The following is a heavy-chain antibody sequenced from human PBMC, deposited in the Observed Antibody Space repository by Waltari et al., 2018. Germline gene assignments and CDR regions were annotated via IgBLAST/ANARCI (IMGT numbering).Heavy chain of an antibody. Sequence: VQLLESGGGVVQPGRSLRLSCAASGFTFSSYGMHWVRQAPGKGLEWVEVIWYDGSNKYYADSVKGRFTISRDNSKNTLYLQMNSLRAEDTAVYYCARDSDDSSGYLGYWGQGTLVTVSS. D-gene: IGHD3-22*01. V-gene: IGHV3-33*01. CDR2: IWYDGSNK. J-gene: IGHJ4*02. CDR1: GFTFSSYG. CDR3: ARDSDDSSGYLGY.